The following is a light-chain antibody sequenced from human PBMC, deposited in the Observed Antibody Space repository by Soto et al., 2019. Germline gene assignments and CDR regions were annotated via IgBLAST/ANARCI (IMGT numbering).Light chain of an antibody. Sequence: QSVLTQPRSVSGSPGQSVTISCTGTSSDVGGYNFVSWCQQHPGKAPKLMIFDVSQRPSGVPDRFSASKSGNTASLTISGLQAEDEADYYCCSYAGGYTWVFGGGTKLTVL. J-gene: IGLJ3*02. CDR1: SSDVGGYNF. V-gene: IGLV2-11*01. CDR3: CSYAGGYTWV. CDR2: DVS.